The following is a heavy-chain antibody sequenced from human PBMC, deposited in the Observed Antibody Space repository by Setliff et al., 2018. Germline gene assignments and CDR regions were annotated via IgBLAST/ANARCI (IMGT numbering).Heavy chain of an antibody. CDR2: FDPGDGET. CDR1: GYTLTEFS. D-gene: IGHD4-17*01. V-gene: IGHV1-24*01. J-gene: IGHJ3*02. CDR3: ARCHGALLYDAFDI. Sequence: GASVKVSCKVYGYTLTEFSINWVRQAPGKGLEWMGDFDPGDGETIYAQKLQGRVTMTEDTSTDTAFMELSSLRSEDTAVYYCARCHGALLYDAFDIWGQGTMVTVSS.